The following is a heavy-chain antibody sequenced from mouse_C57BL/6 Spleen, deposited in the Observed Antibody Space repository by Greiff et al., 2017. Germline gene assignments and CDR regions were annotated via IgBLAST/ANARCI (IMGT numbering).Heavy chain of an antibody. Sequence: EVKVVESGGDLVKPGGSLKLSCAASGFTFSSYGMSWVRQTPDKRLEWVATISSGGSYTYYPDRVKGRFTITRDNDKNTRYLQMSSLKSEDTAMYYGARLLSNPYYAMDYWGQGTSVTVSS. CDR3: ARLLSNPYYAMDY. CDR2: ISSGGSYT. CDR1: GFTFSSYG. D-gene: IGHD2-5*01. V-gene: IGHV5-6*01. J-gene: IGHJ4*01.